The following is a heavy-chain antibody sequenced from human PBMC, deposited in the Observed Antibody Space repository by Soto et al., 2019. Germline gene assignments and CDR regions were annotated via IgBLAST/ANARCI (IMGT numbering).Heavy chain of an antibody. CDR3: ARDPPITSDYAMDV. CDR1: GFAVSSSY. CDR2: TYTDGST. V-gene: IGHV3-53*02. J-gene: IGHJ6*02. Sequence: EVQLVETGGDLIQSGGSVRLSCAASGFAVSSSYMMWVRQAPGKGLECVSITYTDGSTHYADSVKGRFTISRDDSRNTLYLQMNSLRVEDTAVYYCARDPPITSDYAMDVWGQGTTVIVSS. D-gene: IGHD1-20*01.